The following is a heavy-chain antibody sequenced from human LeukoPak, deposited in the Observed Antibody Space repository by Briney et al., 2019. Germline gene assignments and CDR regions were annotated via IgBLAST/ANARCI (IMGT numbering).Heavy chain of an antibody. Sequence: RGSLRLSCTPSGFTFSSYTMNWVRQAPGQGLEWVSLISSMGGTTNYADSVKGRFIISRDNTRNMLYLEMSNLRAEDTAVYFCAKDFTRIRYSNGYYWAYVMDVWGAGPTVSVSS. D-gene: IGHD3-22*01. V-gene: IGHV3-23*01. CDR2: ISSMGGTT. CDR3: AKDFTRIRYSNGYYWAYVMDV. J-gene: IGHJ6*04. CDR1: GFTFSSYT.